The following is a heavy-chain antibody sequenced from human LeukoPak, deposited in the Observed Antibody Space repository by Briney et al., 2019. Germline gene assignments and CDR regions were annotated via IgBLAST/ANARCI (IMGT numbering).Heavy chain of an antibody. CDR1: GYTFTSYY. CDR2: INPSGGST. V-gene: IGHV1-46*01. Sequence: ASVKVSCKASGYTFTSYYMHWVRQAPGQGLEWMGIINPSGGSTSYAQKFQGRVTMTRDTSTSTVYMELSSLRSEDTAVYYCARSKFIAAAGGPFDYWGQGTLVTVSS. J-gene: IGHJ4*02. CDR3: ARSKFIAAAGGPFDY. D-gene: IGHD6-13*01.